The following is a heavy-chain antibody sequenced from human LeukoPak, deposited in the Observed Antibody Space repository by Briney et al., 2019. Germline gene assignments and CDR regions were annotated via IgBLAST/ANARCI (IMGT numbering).Heavy chain of an antibody. D-gene: IGHD3-10*01. CDR1: GGSISSYY. Sequence: SETLSLTCTVSGGSISSYYWSWIRQPPGKGLEWIGYIYYSGSTNYNPSLKSRVTISVDTSKNQFSLKLSSVTAADTAVYYCARVLIGYYGSGSYYKGAFDIWGQGTMVTVSS. CDR2: IYYSGST. V-gene: IGHV4-59*01. J-gene: IGHJ3*02. CDR3: ARVLIGYYGSGSYYKGAFDI.